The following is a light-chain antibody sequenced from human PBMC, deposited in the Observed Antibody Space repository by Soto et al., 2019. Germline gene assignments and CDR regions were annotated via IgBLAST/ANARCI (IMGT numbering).Light chain of an antibody. CDR1: QSVSNN. CDR2: GAS. Sequence: EMVMTQSPATLSVSPGERATLSCRASQSVSNNLAWYQQKPGQAPRLLIYGASTRATGIPARFSGSGSGTEVTLTISGRQSEDFAVYYCHQYNNWPQTFGQGTKVEIK. V-gene: IGKV3-15*01. CDR3: HQYNNWPQT. J-gene: IGKJ1*01.